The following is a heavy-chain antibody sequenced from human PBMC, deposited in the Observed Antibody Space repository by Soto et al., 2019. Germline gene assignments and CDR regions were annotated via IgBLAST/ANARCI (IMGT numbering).Heavy chain of an antibody. CDR2: ISYDGSNK. V-gene: IGHV3-30-3*01. Sequence: GGSLRLSCAASGFTFSSYSMHWVRQAPGKGLEWVAVISYDGSNKYYADSVKGRFTISRDKSNNTLYLQMNSLRAEDTAVYYCASGLGDGCKSHEYRQHWGQGTLGTVS. CDR3: ASGLGDGCKSHEYRQH. D-gene: IGHD3-16*01. J-gene: IGHJ1*01. CDR1: GFTFSSYS.